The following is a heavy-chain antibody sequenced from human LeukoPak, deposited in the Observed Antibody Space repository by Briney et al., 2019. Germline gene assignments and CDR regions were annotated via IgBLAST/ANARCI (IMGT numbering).Heavy chain of an antibody. V-gene: IGHV1-2*06. CDR3: ARESGDGSGSYDY. J-gene: IGHJ4*02. CDR1: GYTFTGYY. Sequence: ASVKVSCKASGYTFTGYYIHWVRQAPGQGLEWMGRINPNGGGTNYAQKFQGRVTMTRDTSISTAYMELSRLRSDDTAVYYCARESGDGSGSYDYWGQGTLATVSS. D-gene: IGHD3-10*01. CDR2: INPNGGGT.